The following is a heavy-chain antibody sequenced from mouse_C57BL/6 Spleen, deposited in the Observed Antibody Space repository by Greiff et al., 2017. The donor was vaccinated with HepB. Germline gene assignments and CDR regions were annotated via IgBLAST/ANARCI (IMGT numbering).Heavy chain of an antibody. J-gene: IGHJ4*01. Sequence: VQVVESGAELVKPGASVKISCKASGYAFSSYWMNWVKQRPGKGLEWIGQIYPGDGDTNYNGKFKGKATLTADKSSSTAYMQLSSLTSEDSAVYFCARSRITTVVATNAMDYWGQGTSVTVSS. CDR3: ARSRITTVVATNAMDY. CDR1: GYAFSSYW. D-gene: IGHD1-1*01. CDR2: IYPGDGDT. V-gene: IGHV1-80*01.